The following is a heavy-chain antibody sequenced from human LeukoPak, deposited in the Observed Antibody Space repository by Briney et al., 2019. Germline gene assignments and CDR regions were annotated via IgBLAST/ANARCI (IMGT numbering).Heavy chain of an antibody. Sequence: GGSLRLSCAASGFTFSSNAMHWVRQAPGKGLGWVAFIWHDGSDKYYADSVKGRFTISRDNSENTLYLQMKSLRAEGTAVYYCAKDLTGGWSLDYWGQGTLVTVSS. D-gene: IGHD6-19*01. CDR1: GFTFSSNA. J-gene: IGHJ4*02. CDR3: AKDLTGGWSLDY. V-gene: IGHV3-30*02. CDR2: IWHDGSDK.